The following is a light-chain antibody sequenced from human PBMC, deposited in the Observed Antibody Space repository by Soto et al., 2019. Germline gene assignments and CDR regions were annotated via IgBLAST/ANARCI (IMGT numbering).Light chain of an antibody. CDR2: GVS. V-gene: IGKV3-15*01. CDR3: QQSNNWPPLT. CDR1: QSVAGN. Sequence: EIVITQSPSTLSVTPREKATLSCRASQSVAGNLAWYQRKPGQPPRLLIYGVSTRATGVPARFSGSGSETDFSLTISSLQIEDFALYYCQQSNNWPPLTFGGGAKVDI. J-gene: IGKJ4*01.